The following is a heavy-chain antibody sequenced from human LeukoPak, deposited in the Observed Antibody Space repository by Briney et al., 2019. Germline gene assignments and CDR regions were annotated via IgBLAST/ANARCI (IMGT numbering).Heavy chain of an antibody. J-gene: IGHJ6*02. V-gene: IGHV3-48*04. Sequence: GGSLRLSCAASGFTFSSYWMSWVRQAPGKGLEWVSYISSSGSTIYYADSVKGRFTISRDNAKNSLYLQMNSLRAEDTAVYYCARDTAMAPYYYYGMDVWGQGTTVTVSS. CDR3: ARDTAMAPYYYYGMDV. D-gene: IGHD5-18*01. CDR2: ISSSGSTI. CDR1: GFTFSSYW.